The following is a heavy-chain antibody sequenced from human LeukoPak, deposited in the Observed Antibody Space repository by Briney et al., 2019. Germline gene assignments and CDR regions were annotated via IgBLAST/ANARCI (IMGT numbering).Heavy chain of an antibody. J-gene: IGHJ4*02. D-gene: IGHD6-19*01. V-gene: IGHV1-2*02. CDR3: AREMVAGHNSFDY. Sequence: ASVKVSCKASGYTFTGYYMHWVRQAPGQGLEWMGWINPNSSGTNYAQKFQGRVTMTRDTSISTAYMELSRLRSDDTAVYYCAREMVAGHNSFDYWGQGTLVTVSS. CDR2: INPNSSGT. CDR1: GYTFTGYY.